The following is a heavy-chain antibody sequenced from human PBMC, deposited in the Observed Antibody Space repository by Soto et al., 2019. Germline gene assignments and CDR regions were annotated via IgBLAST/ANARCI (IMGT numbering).Heavy chain of an antibody. CDR2: ISAYNGNT. J-gene: IGHJ4*02. D-gene: IGHD5-12*01. CDR1: CYTFPSYG. Sequence: ASVQVSCKASCYTFPSYGIIWVRQAPGQGLEWMGWISAYNGNTNYAQKLQGRVTMTTDTSTSTAYMELRSLRSDDTAVYYCARDRTSMVATLVGYWGQGTLVTAPQ. CDR3: ARDRTSMVATLVGY. V-gene: IGHV1-18*01.